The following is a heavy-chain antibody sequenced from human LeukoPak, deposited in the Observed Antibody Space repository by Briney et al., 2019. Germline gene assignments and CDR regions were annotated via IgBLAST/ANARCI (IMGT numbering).Heavy chain of an antibody. D-gene: IGHD6-6*01. J-gene: IGHJ4*02. CDR3: ARAPPSSPEYFDY. CDR2: ISYDGSSI. CDR1: GFTFSSYW. Sequence: AGSLTLSCAASGFTFSSYWMHWVRQAPGKGLEWVAVISYDGSSIFYVDSVKGRFTISRDNSKNTLYLQMNSLRAEDTALYYCARAPPSSPEYFDYWGQGTLVTVSS. V-gene: IGHV3-30*03.